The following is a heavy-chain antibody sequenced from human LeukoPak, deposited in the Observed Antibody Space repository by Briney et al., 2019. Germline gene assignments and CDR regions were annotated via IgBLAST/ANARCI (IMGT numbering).Heavy chain of an antibody. CDR3: ARQVYWFDP. V-gene: IGHV4-30-2*01. Sequence: SQTLSLTCAVSGGSISSGGYSWSWIRQPPGKGLEWIGYIYHSGSTYYNPSLKSRVTISVDRSKNQFSLKLSSVTAADTAVYYCARQVYWFDPWGQGTLVTVSS. CDR1: GGSISSGGYS. J-gene: IGHJ5*02. CDR2: IYHSGST.